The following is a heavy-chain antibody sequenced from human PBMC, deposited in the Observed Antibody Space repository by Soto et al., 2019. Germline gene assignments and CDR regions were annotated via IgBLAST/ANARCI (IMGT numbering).Heavy chain of an antibody. D-gene: IGHD3-16*01. CDR1: GGSISSYY. Sequence: PSETLSLTCTVSGGSISSYYWSWIRQPPWKGLEWIGYIYYSGSTNYNPSLKSRVTISVDTSKNQFSLKLSSVTAADTAVYYCARGSFMITFGGVFYFDYWGQGTLVTVSS. V-gene: IGHV4-59*01. CDR3: ARGSFMITFGGVFYFDY. CDR2: IYYSGST. J-gene: IGHJ4*02.